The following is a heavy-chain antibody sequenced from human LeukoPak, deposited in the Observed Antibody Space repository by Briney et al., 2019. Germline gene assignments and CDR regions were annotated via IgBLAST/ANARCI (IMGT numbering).Heavy chain of an antibody. J-gene: IGHJ4*02. CDR1: GFTFTGYY. V-gene: IGHV1-2*02. D-gene: IGHD1-26*01. CDR2: IKPNSGGT. CDR3: ARDSGSALDY. Sequence: ASVKVSCKASGFTFTGYYMHWVRQAPGQGLEWMGWIKPNSGGTNYAQKFQGRVTMTRDTSISTAHMELSRLSSGDTAVYYCARDSGSALDYWAQGTLVTVSS.